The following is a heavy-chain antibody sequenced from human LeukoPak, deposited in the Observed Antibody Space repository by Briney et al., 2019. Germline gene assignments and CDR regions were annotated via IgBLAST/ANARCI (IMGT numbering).Heavy chain of an antibody. CDR3: ASDTYYYDSSGPRAFDI. CDR1: GGSFSGNY. CDR2: DNHSGST. D-gene: IGHD3-22*01. J-gene: IGHJ3*02. Sequence: SETLSLSCAVYGGSFSGNYWSWIRQPPGKGLEWIGEDNHSGSTNYNPSLKSRVTMSIDTSKNQFSLNLKSVTAADTAVYYCASDTYYYDSSGPRAFDIWGQGTMVTVSS. V-gene: IGHV4-34*01.